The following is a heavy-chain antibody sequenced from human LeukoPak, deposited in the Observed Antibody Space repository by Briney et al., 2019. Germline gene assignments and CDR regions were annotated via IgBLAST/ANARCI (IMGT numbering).Heavy chain of an antibody. CDR1: GGSFSGYY. D-gene: IGHD4-4*01. J-gene: IGHJ4*02. V-gene: IGHV4-34*01. CDR2: IHRSGST. Sequence: PSETLSLTCAVYGGSFSGYYWNWIRQPPGKGLEWIGEIHRSGSTNYDPSLKSRVTISVDTSKNQFSLKLSSVTAADTAVYYCARFSNYVGVDYWGQGTLVTVSS. CDR3: ARFSNYVGVDY.